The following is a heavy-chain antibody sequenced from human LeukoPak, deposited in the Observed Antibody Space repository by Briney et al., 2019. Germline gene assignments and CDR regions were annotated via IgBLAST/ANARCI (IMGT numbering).Heavy chain of an antibody. CDR1: GGSFSGYY. Sequence: NPSETLSLTCAVYGGSFSGYYWSWIRQPPGNGLEWIGEINHSGSTNYNPSLKSRVTISVDTSKNQFSLKLSSVTAADTAVYYCASSGWYSGRYWGQGTLVTVSS. CDR3: ASSGWYSGRY. D-gene: IGHD6-19*01. V-gene: IGHV4-34*01. CDR2: INHSGST. J-gene: IGHJ4*02.